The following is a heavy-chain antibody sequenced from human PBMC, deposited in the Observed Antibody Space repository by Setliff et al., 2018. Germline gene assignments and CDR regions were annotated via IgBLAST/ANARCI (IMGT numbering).Heavy chain of an antibody. CDR1: GYSISSGYY. CDR3: ARDLGDYGSGSYSIPHYYYYGMDV. J-gene: IGHJ6*02. CDR2: IYYSGST. Sequence: VNPSETLSLTCAVSGYSISSGYYWGWIRQPPGKGLEWIGSIYYSGSTYYNPSLKSRVTISVDTSKNQFSLKLSSVTAADTAVYYCARDLGDYGSGSYSIPHYYYYGMDVWGQGTTVTVSS. V-gene: IGHV4-38-2*02. D-gene: IGHD3-10*01.